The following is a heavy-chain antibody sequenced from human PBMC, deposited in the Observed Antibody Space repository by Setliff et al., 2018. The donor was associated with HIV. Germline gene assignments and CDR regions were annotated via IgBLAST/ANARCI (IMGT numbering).Heavy chain of an antibody. Sequence: PSETLSLTCTVSGDSISNYYWSWVRQPPGKGLEWIGYIYTTGSTNYNPSLTSRVTMSTDTPNNRFALKLTSVTAADTAVYYCAKRAVQDGTVTSSNWFESWGQGTLVTVSS. CDR1: GDSISNYY. CDR3: AKRAVQDGTVTSSNWFES. V-gene: IGHV4-4*09. J-gene: IGHJ5*01. CDR2: IYTTGST. D-gene: IGHD1-7*01.